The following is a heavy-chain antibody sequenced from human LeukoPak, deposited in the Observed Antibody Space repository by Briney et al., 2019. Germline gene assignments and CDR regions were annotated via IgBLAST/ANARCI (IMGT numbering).Heavy chain of an antibody. V-gene: IGHV4-59*01. CDR1: RGSISSYY. CDR2: IYYSGST. J-gene: IGHJ4*02. D-gene: IGHD3-3*01. CDR3: ARVLYYDFWSGPYYFDY. Sequence: SETLSLTCTVSRGSISSYYWSWIRQPPGKGLEWIGYIYYSGSTNYNPSLKSRVTISVDTSKNQFSLKLSSVTAADTAVYYCARVLYYDFWSGPYYFDYWGQGTLVTVSS.